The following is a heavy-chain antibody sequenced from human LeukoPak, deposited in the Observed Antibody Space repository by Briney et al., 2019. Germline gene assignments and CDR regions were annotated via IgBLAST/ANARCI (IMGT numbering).Heavy chain of an antibody. Sequence: GGSLRLSCAGSGFIFKNYVMTWVRQAPGKGLDWVSSLSATGDITYYADSVKGRFTVSRDNSNGTVFLQMNSLRAEDTAVYYCAKDSRPLSSSRWFFESWGQGTLVTVSS. CDR2: LSATGDIT. V-gene: IGHV3-23*01. CDR3: AKDSRPLSSSRWFFES. D-gene: IGHD6-13*01. CDR1: GFIFKNYV. J-gene: IGHJ4*02.